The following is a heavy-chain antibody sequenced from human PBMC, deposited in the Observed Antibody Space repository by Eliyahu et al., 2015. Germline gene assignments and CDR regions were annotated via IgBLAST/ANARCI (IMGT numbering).Heavy chain of an antibody. Sequence: QVTLKESGPALVKPTQTLTLTCTFSGFSLSTXGRRVTWIRQPPGKALEWLARIDWDDEEFYNTSLKTRLTISKGTSENQVVLTMTNMDPVDTATYYCARILRSVDESYYFDYWGQGALVTVSS. CDR1: GFSLSTXGRR. J-gene: IGHJ4*02. CDR2: IDWDDEE. CDR3: ARILRSVDESYYFDY. D-gene: IGHD4-23*01. V-gene: IGHV2-70*04.